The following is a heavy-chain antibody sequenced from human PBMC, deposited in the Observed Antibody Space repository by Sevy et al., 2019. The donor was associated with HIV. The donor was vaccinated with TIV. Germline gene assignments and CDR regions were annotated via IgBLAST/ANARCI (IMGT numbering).Heavy chain of an antibody. J-gene: IGHJ5*02. V-gene: IGHV4-38-2*02. CDR1: GDSISGGYY. CDR2: IFHSGNT. Sequence: TLSLTCTVSGDSISGGYYWGWIRQSPGKGLEWIGSIFHSGNTYYNPSLKSRVTISVDTSKNQFSLKLSSVTAADTAVYYCARDRGGDYVTQLDPWGQGTLVTVSS. CDR3: ARDRGGDYVTQLDP. D-gene: IGHD4-17*01.